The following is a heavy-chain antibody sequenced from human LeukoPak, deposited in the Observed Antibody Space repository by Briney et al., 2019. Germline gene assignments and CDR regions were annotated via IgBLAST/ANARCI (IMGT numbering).Heavy chain of an antibody. CDR3: ARVGYSYGWGSASFYYYYMDV. Sequence: GGSLRLSCAASGFTFSTYNMNWVRQAPGKGLEWVSSISSSSSYIYYADSVKGRFTISRDNAKNSLYLQMNSLRAEDTAVYYCARVGYSYGWGSASFYYYYMDVWGKGTTVTVSS. CDR2: ISSSSSYI. J-gene: IGHJ6*03. CDR1: GFTFSTYN. V-gene: IGHV3-21*01. D-gene: IGHD5-18*01.